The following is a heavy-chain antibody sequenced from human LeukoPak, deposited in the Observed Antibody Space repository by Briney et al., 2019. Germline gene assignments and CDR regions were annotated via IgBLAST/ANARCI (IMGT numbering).Heavy chain of an antibody. V-gene: IGHV4-39*01. D-gene: IGHD6-13*01. J-gene: IGHJ4*02. CDR1: GGSISSSSYY. CDR2: MYYSGST. Sequence: SETLSLTCTVSGGSISSSSYYWGWIRQPPGKGLEWIGSMYYSGSTYYNPSLKSRVTIAVDTSKNQFSLKLTSVIAADTAMYYCARLLSISAAATDYWAREPWSPSPQ. CDR3: ARLLSISAAATDY.